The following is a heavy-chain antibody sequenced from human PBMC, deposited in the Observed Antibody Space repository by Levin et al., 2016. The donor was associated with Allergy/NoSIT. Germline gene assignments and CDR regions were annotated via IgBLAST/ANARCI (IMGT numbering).Heavy chain of an antibody. J-gene: IGHJ4*02. Sequence: GESLKISCAASGFTFSEHWMYWVRQVSGKGLEWVSRINTDGSGTRYADSVKGRFTISRDNAKNTLYLQMNSLRAEDTALYFCTRDSLRYIFDFWGQGTQVTVSS. CDR3: TRDSLRYIFDF. CDR1: GFTFSEHW. CDR2: INTDGSGT. D-gene: IGHD5-18*01. V-gene: IGHV3-74*01.